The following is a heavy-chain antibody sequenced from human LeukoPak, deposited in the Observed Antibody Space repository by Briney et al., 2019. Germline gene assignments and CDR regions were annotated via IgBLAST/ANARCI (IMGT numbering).Heavy chain of an antibody. D-gene: IGHD5-12*01. CDR1: SFSFNITYY. CDR3: ARQVATKGEWAFDV. CDR2: INLGGHT. J-gene: IGHJ3*01. V-gene: IGHV4-38-2*02. Sequence: PSETLSLTCSASSFSFNITYYWGWIRQPPGQGLEWIGSINLGGHTYYNPSLKSRLIMSVDTSRNQFSLRLSSVTATDTAVYYCARQVATKGEWAFDVWGQGTRVIASS.